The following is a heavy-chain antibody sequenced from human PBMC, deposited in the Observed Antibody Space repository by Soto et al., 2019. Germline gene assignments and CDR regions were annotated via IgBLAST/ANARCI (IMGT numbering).Heavy chain of an antibody. CDR1: GFTFSSYA. CDR3: ARGSTLGLRGYYFDY. CDR2: ISYDGSNK. V-gene: IGHV3-30-3*01. Sequence: PGGSLRLSCAASGFTFSSYAVHCVRQAPGKGLEWVAVISYDGSNKYYADSVKGRFTISRDNSKNTLYLQMNSLRAEDTAVYYCARGSTLGLRGYYFDYWGQGTLVTVSS. J-gene: IGHJ4*02. D-gene: IGHD2-21*01.